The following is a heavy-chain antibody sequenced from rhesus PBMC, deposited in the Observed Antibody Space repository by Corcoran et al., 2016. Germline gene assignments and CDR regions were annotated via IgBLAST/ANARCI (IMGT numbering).Heavy chain of an antibody. J-gene: IGHJ1*01. CDR2: IFGNGGNT. D-gene: IGHD3-9*01. V-gene: IGHV4-160*01. CDR1: GDSTRGYY. Sequence: QVQLQESGPGLVKPSETLSLTCAVSGDSTRGYYWTRLRPPPGKGLEWIGRIFGNGGNTDYNPSLKSRVTFSTDTSKNQFSLKLNSVTAADTAVYYCARQEKLLFFQFWGQGALVTVSS. CDR3: ARQEKLLFFQF.